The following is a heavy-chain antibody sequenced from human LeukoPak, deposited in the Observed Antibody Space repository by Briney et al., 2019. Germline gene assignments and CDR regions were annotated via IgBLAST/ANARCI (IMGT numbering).Heavy chain of an antibody. J-gene: IGHJ6*02. Sequence: SETLSLTCTVSGGSISSYYWSWIRQPPGKGLEWIGYIYYSGSANYNPSLKSRATISVDTSKNQFSLKLSSVTAADTAVYYCARMVVVPAARYRHYYYYGMDVWGQGTTVTVSS. V-gene: IGHV4-59*01. D-gene: IGHD2-2*01. CDR2: IYYSGSA. CDR3: ARMVVVPAARYRHYYYYGMDV. CDR1: GGSISSYY.